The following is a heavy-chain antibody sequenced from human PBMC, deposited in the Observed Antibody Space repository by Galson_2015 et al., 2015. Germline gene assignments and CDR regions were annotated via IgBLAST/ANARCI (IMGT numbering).Heavy chain of an antibody. V-gene: IGHV5-51*01. Sequence: QSGAEVKKPGESLTISCTGSGYSFTSYWIGWVRQMPGKGLEWMGIIYPGDSDTRYSPSFQGQVTISADKSISTAYLQWSSLKASDTAMYYCARHAYYYGSGSYYNVYYYYMDVWGKGTTVTVSS. CDR1: GYSFTSYW. D-gene: IGHD3-10*01. J-gene: IGHJ6*03. CDR3: ARHAYYYGSGSYYNVYYYYMDV. CDR2: IYPGDSDT.